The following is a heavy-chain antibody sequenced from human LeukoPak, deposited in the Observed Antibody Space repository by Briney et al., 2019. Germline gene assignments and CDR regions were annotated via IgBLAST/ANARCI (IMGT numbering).Heavy chain of an antibody. V-gene: IGHV3-21*01. J-gene: IGHJ4*02. CDR2: VSSSSNYI. CDR3: ARDYYGSGSRDY. CDR1: GFTFSSYS. D-gene: IGHD3-10*01. Sequence: GGSLRLSCAASGFTFSSYSMNWVRQAPGKGLEWVSFVSSSSNYIYYADSVKGRFTISRDDAKNSLYLQMNSLRAEDTAVYYCARDYYGSGSRDYWGQGTLVTVSS.